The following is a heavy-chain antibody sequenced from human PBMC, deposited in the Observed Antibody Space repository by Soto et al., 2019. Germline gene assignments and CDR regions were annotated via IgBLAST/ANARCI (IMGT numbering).Heavy chain of an antibody. CDR3: TRTGGYSGSYQEFDQ. V-gene: IGHV3-73*02. J-gene: IGHJ5*02. CDR1: GFTFSGSV. Sequence: EVQLVESGGGWVQPGGSLKLSCAASGFTFSGSVIHWVRQASGKGMEWVGRIRTKANSYATAYAVSVKGRFTVSRDDSENTSYRQRDSQKAEDTAVYYCTRTGGYSGSYQEFDQCGHGTLVTVAS. D-gene: IGHD1-26*01. CDR2: IRTKANSYAT.